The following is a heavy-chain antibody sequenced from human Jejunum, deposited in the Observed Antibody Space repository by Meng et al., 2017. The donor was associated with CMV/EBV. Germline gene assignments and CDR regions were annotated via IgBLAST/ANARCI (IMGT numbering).Heavy chain of an antibody. J-gene: IGHJ3*02. Sequence: SRLTVGTKWMHWVRQAPGKGLVWVSRIDSDGSTTSYADSVKGRFTISRDNAKNTLYLEMNSLRVGDTAVYYCASSMQFDMDAFDMWGQGTMVTVSS. CDR2: IDSDGSTT. CDR3: ASSMQFDMDAFDM. V-gene: IGHV3-74*01. D-gene: IGHD2-15*01. CDR1: RLTVGTKW.